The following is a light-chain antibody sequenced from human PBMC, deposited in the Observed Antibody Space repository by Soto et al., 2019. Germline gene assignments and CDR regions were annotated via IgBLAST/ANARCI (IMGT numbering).Light chain of an antibody. Sequence: QSVLTQPRSVSGSPGQSVTISCTGTSSDVGGYNYVSWYQQHPGKAPKLMIYDVSKRPSGVPDRFSGSKSGNTASLTISGLQAEDEADYSCCSYAGSYSLVFGTGTKVTVL. CDR3: CSYAGSYSLV. J-gene: IGLJ1*01. CDR2: DVS. V-gene: IGLV2-11*01. CDR1: SSDVGGYNY.